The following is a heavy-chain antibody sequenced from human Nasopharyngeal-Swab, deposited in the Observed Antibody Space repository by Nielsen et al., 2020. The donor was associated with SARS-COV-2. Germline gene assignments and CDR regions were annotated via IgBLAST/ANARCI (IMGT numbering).Heavy chain of an antibody. V-gene: IGHV3-53*01. CDR2: IYSGGST. Sequence: GGSLRLSCAASGFTVSSNYMSWVRQAPGKGLEWVSVIYSGGSTYYADSVKGRFTISRDNSKNTLYLQMNSLRAEDTAVYYCARDWEDYYGMDVWDQGTTVTVSS. D-gene: IGHD1-26*01. J-gene: IGHJ6*02. CDR3: ARDWEDYYGMDV. CDR1: GFTVSSNY.